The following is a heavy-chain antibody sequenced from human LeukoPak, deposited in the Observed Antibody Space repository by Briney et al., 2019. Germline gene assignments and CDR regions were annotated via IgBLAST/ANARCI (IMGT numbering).Heavy chain of an antibody. J-gene: IGHJ4*02. V-gene: IGHV3-23*01. CDR2: ISGSGGST. Sequence: PWGSLRLSCAASGFTFSSYAMSWVRQAPGKGLEWVSAISGSGGSTYYADSVKGRFTISRDNSKNTLYLQMNSLRAEDTAVYYCAKARGRADGKFDYWGLGTLVTVSS. CDR3: AKARGRADGKFDY. D-gene: IGHD1-14*01. CDR1: GFTFSSYA.